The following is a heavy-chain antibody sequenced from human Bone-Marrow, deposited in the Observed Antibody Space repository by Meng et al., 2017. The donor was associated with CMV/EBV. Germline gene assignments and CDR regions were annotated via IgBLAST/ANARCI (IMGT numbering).Heavy chain of an antibody. CDR2: IIPIFGTA. D-gene: IGHD6-19*01. J-gene: IGHJ5*02. Sequence: SVKVSCKASGYTFTSYGISWVRQAPGQGLEWMGGIIPIFGTANYAQKFQGRVTITTDESTSTAYMELSSLRSEDTAVYYCARVIPTSEWMENWFDPWGQGTLVTVSS. V-gene: IGHV1-69*05. CDR3: ARVIPTSEWMENWFDP. CDR1: GYTFTSYG.